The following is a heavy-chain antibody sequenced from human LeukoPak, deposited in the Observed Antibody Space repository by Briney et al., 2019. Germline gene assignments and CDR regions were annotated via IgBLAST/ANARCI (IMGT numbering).Heavy chain of an antibody. CDR1: GGSISSGGYY. CDR2: IYHSGST. J-gene: IGHJ4*02. V-gene: IGHV4-30-2*01. Sequence: PSQTLSLTCTVSGGSISSGGYYWSWIRQPPGKGLEWIGYIYHSGSTYYNPSLKSRVTISVDRSKNQFSLKLSSVTAADTAVYYCARAIRGQLGYWGQGTLVTVSS. CDR3: ARAIRGQLGY. D-gene: IGHD5-18*01.